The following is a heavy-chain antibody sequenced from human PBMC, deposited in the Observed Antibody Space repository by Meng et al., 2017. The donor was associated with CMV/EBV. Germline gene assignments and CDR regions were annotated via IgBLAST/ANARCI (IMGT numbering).Heavy chain of an antibody. J-gene: IGHJ4*02. Sequence: ASGFTFSNAWMSWVRQAPEKGLEWVGRIKSKTDGGTTDYAAPVKGRFTISRDDSKNTLYLQMNSLKTEDTAVYYCTTVVPAAMDFDYWGQGTLVTVSS. CDR2: IKSKTDGGTT. V-gene: IGHV3-15*01. D-gene: IGHD2-2*01. CDR3: TTVVPAAMDFDY. CDR1: GFTFSNAW.